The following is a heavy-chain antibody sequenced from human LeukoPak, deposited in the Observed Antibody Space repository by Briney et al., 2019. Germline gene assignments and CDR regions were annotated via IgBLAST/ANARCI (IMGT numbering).Heavy chain of an antibody. D-gene: IGHD6-6*01. CDR3: ARSEGSSSSSGY. CDR1: GFTFDDYG. Sequence: PGGSLRLSCAASGFTFDDYGMSWVRQAPGKGLEWVSGINWNGGSTGYAYSVKGRFTIYRDNAKNPLYLQMNSLRAEDTALYYCARSEGSSSSSGYWGQGTLVTVSS. V-gene: IGHV3-20*04. J-gene: IGHJ4*02. CDR2: INWNGGST.